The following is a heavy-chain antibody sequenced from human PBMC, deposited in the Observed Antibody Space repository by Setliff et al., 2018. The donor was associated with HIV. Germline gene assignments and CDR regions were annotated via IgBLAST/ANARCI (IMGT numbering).Heavy chain of an antibody. CDR1: GYTFTTYN. CDR2: INPNSGGT. CDR3: ARSPPAKHHFDY. V-gene: IGHV1-2*06. J-gene: IGHJ4*02. Sequence: ASVKVSCKASGYTFTTYNINWVRQAPGQGLEWMGRINPNSGGTNYAQKFQGRVTMTRDTSISTAYMELSRLRSDDTAVYYCARSPPAKHHFDYWGQGTPVTVSS.